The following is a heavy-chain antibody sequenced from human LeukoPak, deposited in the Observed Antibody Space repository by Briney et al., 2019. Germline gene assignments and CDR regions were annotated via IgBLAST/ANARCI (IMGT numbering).Heavy chain of an antibody. CDR3: ARDGRMATTDTEQFDY. V-gene: IGHV3-21*01. D-gene: IGHD5-24*01. CDR1: GFTFSSYS. J-gene: IGHJ4*02. Sequence: PGGSLRLSCTASGFTFSSYSMNWVRQAPGKGPEWVSSISSSSSYIYYADSVKGRFTISRDNAKNSLYLQMNSLGAEDTAVYYCARDGRMATTDTEQFDYWGQGTLVTVSS. CDR2: ISSSSSYI.